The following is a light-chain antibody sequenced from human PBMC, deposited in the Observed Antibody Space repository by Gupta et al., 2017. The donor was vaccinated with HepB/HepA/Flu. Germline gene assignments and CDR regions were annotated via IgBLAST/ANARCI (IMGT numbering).Light chain of an antibody. V-gene: IGKV2-28*01. Sequence: GEPASISCRSSQSLLHSNGYNYLDWYLQKPGQSPQLLIYLGSNRASGVPDRFSGSGSGTDFTLKISRVEAEDVGVYYCRQALQTPFTFGPGTKVDIK. CDR3: RQALQTPFT. CDR2: LGS. CDR1: QSLLHSNGYNY. J-gene: IGKJ3*01.